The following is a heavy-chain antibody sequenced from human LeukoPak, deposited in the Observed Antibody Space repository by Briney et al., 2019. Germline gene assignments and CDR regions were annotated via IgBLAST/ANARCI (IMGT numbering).Heavy chain of an antibody. CDR2: IYYSGST. J-gene: IGHJ5*02. V-gene: IGHV4-38-2*02. D-gene: IGHD3-9*01. CDR1: GYSISSGYY. Sequence: SETLSLTCTVSGYSISSGYYWGWIRQPPGKGLEWIGSIYYSGSTYYNPSLKSRVTISVDTSKNQFSLKLSSVTAADTAVYYCARPSITIFWGFDPWGQGTLVTVSS. CDR3: ARPSITIFWGFDP.